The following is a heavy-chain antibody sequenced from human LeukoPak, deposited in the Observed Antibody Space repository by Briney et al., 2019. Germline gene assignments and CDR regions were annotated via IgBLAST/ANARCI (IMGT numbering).Heavy chain of an antibody. Sequence: GGSLRLSGAASGFKFNIYTMSWVRQAQGKGLEWISAVGSGGTRYYADSVKGRFTISRDNSENTVSLQMDSLRADDTAMYYCAKMRGMPREAYHFDRWGQGTLVAVSS. J-gene: IGHJ4*02. CDR3: AKMRGMPREAYHFDR. V-gene: IGHV3-23*01. D-gene: IGHD1-26*01. CDR1: GFKFNIYT. CDR2: VGSGGTR.